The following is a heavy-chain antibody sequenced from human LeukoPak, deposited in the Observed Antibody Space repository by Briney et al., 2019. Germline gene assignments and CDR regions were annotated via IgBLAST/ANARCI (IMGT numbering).Heavy chain of an antibody. V-gene: IGHV3-30*02. D-gene: IGHD3-22*01. CDR1: GFTFDCCG. CDR2: IRNVGNDK. J-gene: IGHJ4*02. Sequence: GGSLRLSCAASGFTFDCCGMYWVRQAPGKGLEWVAFIRNVGNDKYYADSVKGRFTISRDNAKKSLYLQMNSLRAEDTAVYYCARHVVGVGFDYWGQGTLVTVSS. CDR3: ARHVVGVGFDY.